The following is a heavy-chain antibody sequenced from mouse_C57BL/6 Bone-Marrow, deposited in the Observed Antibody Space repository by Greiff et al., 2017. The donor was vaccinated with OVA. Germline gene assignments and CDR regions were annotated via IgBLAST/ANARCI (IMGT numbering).Heavy chain of an antibody. CDR3: ARDGDDGDAMDY. CDR2: ISYDGSN. Sequence: ESGPGLVKPSQSLSLTCSVTGYSITSGYYWNWIRQFPGNKLEWIGYISYDGSNNYNPSLKNRISITRDTSKNQFFLKLNSVTTEDTATYYCARDGDDGDAMDYWGQGTSVTVSS. CDR1: GYSITSGYY. D-gene: IGHD2-3*01. J-gene: IGHJ4*01. V-gene: IGHV3-6*01.